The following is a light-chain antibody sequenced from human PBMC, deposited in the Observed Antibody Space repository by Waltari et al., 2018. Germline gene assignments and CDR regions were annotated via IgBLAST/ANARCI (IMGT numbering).Light chain of an antibody. CDR2: DAS. V-gene: IGKV3-11*01. CDR1: QNVDRY. Sequence: ETVLTQSPGTLSLSPGERATLSCRASQNVDRYLAWYQQKPGQAPRLLIYDASIRATGIPARFSGSGSGTDFTLTINSLVPDDFATYYCQQRKNWPPLTFGGGTKVEIK. J-gene: IGKJ4*01. CDR3: QQRKNWPPLT.